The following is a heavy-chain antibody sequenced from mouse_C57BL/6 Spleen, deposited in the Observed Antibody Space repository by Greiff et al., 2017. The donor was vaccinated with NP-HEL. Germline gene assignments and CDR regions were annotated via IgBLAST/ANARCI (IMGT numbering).Heavy chain of an antibody. CDR1: GFTFSSYG. CDR3: ARKNYPAMDY. Sequence: EVMLVESGGDLVKPGGSLKLSCAASGFTFSSYGMSWVRQTPDKRLEWVATISSGGSYTYYPDSVKGRFTISRDNAKNTLYLQMSSLKSEDTAMYYCARKNYPAMDYWGQGTSVTVSS. CDR2: ISSGGSYT. D-gene: IGHD2-1*01. V-gene: IGHV5-6*01. J-gene: IGHJ4*01.